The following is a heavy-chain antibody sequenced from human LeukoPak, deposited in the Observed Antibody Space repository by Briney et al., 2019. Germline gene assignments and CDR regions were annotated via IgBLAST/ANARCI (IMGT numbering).Heavy chain of an antibody. CDR1: GFSFSDAW. Sequence: GGSLRLSCAASGFSFSDAWMSWVRQIPGKGLEWVSYISGSGSAIYYADSVKGRFTISRDNAKNSLYLQMNSLRAEDTAVYYCARERGYDFWSGSRVLFDYWGQGTLVTVSS. V-gene: IGHV3-11*04. D-gene: IGHD3-3*01. CDR3: ARERGYDFWSGSRVLFDY. J-gene: IGHJ4*02. CDR2: ISGSGSAI.